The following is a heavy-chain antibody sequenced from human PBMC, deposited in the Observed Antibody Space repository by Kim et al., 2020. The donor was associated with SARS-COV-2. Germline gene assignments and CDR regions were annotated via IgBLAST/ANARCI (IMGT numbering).Heavy chain of an antibody. J-gene: IGHJ6*03. D-gene: IGHD1-26*01. Sequence: ASVKVSCKASGYTFTSYDINWVRQATGQGLEWMGWMNPNSGNTGYAQKFQGRVTMTRNTSISTAYMELSSLRSEDTAVYYCARAGSYNYYYYYMDVWGKGTTVTVSS. V-gene: IGHV1-8*01. CDR3: ARAGSYNYYYYYMDV. CDR2: MNPNSGNT. CDR1: GYTFTSYD.